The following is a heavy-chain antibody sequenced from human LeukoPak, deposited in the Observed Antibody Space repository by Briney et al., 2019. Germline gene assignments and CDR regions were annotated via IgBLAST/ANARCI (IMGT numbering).Heavy chain of an antibody. CDR3: ARDFHYYDSSGYYLL. D-gene: IGHD3-22*01. Sequence: GGSLTLSCAASGFTFSSYARHWVRQPPGKGLEWVAVISYDGSNKYYADSVKGRFTISRDNSKNTLYLQMNSLRAEDTAVYYCARDFHYYDSSGYYLLWGQGTLVTVSS. J-gene: IGHJ4*02. V-gene: IGHV3-30*04. CDR1: GFTFSSYA. CDR2: ISYDGSNK.